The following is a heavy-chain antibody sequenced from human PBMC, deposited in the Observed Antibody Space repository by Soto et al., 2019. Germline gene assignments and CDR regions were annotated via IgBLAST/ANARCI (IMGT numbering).Heavy chain of an antibody. Sequence: ASVKVSCKASGFTFTGHYIHWVRQAPGQGLEWMGWINPNSGGTSYAQKLQGRVTMTTDTSTSTAYMELRSLRSDDTAVYYCARVGDFWSGYGKNWFDPWGQGTQVTVSS. CDR3: ARVGDFWSGYGKNWFDP. V-gene: IGHV1-2*02. CDR1: GFTFTGHY. J-gene: IGHJ5*02. CDR2: INPNSGGT. D-gene: IGHD3-3*01.